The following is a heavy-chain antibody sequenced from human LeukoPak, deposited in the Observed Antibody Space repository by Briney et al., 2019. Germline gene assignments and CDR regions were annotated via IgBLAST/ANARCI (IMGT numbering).Heavy chain of an antibody. CDR1: SGSTNGYY. V-gene: IGHV4-59*01. J-gene: IGHJ5*02. D-gene: IGHD5-12*01. CDR3: ARTVSGYYFDA. Sequence: SETLSLTCTVSSGSTNGYYWSWIRQPPGKRLEWIGYVAYSGATNYNLSFKSRVTISLDTSKTQFSLKLSSVTTADTAFYYCARTVSGYYFDAWGPGTLVTVSS. CDR2: VAYSGAT.